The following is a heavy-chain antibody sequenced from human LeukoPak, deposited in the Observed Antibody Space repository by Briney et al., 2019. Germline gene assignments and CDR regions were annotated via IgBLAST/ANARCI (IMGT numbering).Heavy chain of an antibody. CDR1: GYTFTCYY. CDR2: INPNSGGT. Sequence: ASVKVSFKASGYTFTCYYMHWVRQAPGQGLEWMGWINPNSGGTNYAQKFQGRVTMTRDTSISTAYMELSRLRSDDTAMYYCARDEDSSSWYIWFDPWGQGTLVTVSS. D-gene: IGHD6-13*01. CDR3: ARDEDSSSWYIWFDP. J-gene: IGHJ5*02. V-gene: IGHV1-2*02.